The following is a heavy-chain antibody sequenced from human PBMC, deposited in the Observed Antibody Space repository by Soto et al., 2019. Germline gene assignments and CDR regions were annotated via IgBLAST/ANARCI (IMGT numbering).Heavy chain of an antibody. J-gene: IGHJ4*02. D-gene: IGHD1-26*01. CDR2: INPTGGRA. CDR3: ARDSVGASYRWEIDY. V-gene: IGHV1-46*01. CDR1: GYTFTNYY. Sequence: ASVKVSCKASGYTFTNYYIHWVRQAPGQGLEWMGVINPTGGRASYAPKFQGRVTLTRDTSTSTAYMELSSLRSEDTAVYFCARDSVGASYRWEIDYWGQGTLVTVSS.